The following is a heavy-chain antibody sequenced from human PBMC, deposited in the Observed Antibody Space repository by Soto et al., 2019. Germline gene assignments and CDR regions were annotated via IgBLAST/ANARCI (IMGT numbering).Heavy chain of an antibody. CDR1: GFTFSSYG. V-gene: IGHV3-33*01. CDR2: IWYDGSNK. D-gene: IGHD6-13*01. CDR3: ARDSEQLVPLEYYYYGMDV. J-gene: IGHJ6*02. Sequence: PGGSLRLSCAASGFTFSSYGMHWVRQAPGKGLEWVAVIWYDGSNKYYADSVKGRFTISRDNSKNTLYLQMNSLRAEDTAVYYCARDSEQLVPLEYYYYGMDVWGQGTTVTVSS.